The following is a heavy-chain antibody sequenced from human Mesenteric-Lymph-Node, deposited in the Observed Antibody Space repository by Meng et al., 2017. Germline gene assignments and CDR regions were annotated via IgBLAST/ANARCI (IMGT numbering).Heavy chain of an antibody. Sequence: GGSLRLSCVASGFTFSTYWMSWVRHSPGKGLEWVAVIWYDGSNKYYADSVKGRFTISRDNSKNTLYLQMNSLRAEDTAVYYCARINQLEYYYDYWGQGTLVTVSS. CDR1: GFTFSTYW. D-gene: IGHD1-1*01. V-gene: IGHV3-33*08. CDR2: IWYDGSNK. J-gene: IGHJ4*02. CDR3: ARINQLEYYYDY.